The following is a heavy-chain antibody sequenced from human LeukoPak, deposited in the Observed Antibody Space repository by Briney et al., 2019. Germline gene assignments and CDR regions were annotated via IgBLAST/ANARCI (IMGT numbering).Heavy chain of an antibody. CDR2: ISWNSGSI. CDR1: GFTFDDYA. D-gene: IGHD2-15*01. Sequence: GGSLRLSCAASGFTFDDYAMHWVRQAPGKGLEWVSGISWNSGSIGYADSVKGRFTISRDNAKNSLYLQMSSLRAEDTAVYYCASLIVVVVAAIPPWGQGTLVTVSS. V-gene: IGHV3-9*01. J-gene: IGHJ5*02. CDR3: ASLIVVVVAAIPP.